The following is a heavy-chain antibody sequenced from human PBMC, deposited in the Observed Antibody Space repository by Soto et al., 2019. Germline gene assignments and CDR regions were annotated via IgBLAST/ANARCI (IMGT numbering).Heavy chain of an antibody. CDR3: ARSFA. J-gene: IGHJ4*02. V-gene: IGHV3-30-3*01. D-gene: IGHD3-16*01. CDR1: GFTFSSYA. Sequence: SLRLSCAASGFTFSSYAMHWVRQAPGKGLEWVAVISYDGSNKYYADSVKGRFTISRDNSKNTLYLQMNSLRAEDTAVYYCARSFAWGQGTLVTVSS. CDR2: ISYDGSNK.